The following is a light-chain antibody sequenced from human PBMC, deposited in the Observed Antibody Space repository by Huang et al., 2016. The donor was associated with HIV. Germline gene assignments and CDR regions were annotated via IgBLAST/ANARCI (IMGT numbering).Light chain of an antibody. V-gene: IGKV1-6*01. Sequence: AIQVTQSPSSLSASIGDRVIITCRASQDIRDDLGWYQQKPGKAPKLLIYDASNLQRGVPSRFSGSGSGTDFTLTISGLQPEDFATYYCLQDFNYPYTFGQGTKLEI. CDR3: LQDFNYPYT. J-gene: IGKJ2*01. CDR2: DAS. CDR1: QDIRDD.